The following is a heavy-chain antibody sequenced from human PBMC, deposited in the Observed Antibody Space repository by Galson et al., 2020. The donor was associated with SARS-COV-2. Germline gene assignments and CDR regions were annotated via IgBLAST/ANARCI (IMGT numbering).Heavy chain of an antibody. Sequence: ASETLSLTCSVSGGSIRSFYWTWIRQPPGKGLEWIGSIYSNGDTSYNTSLHSRVTISRDTYNNQFSLRLTSVAAADTAIYYCARLAADSIEGRRWWETTDYESYGMDVWGQGTTVTVSS. V-gene: IGHV4-59*08. CDR2: IYSNGDT. J-gene: IGHJ6*02. CDR3: ARLAADSIEGRRWWETTDYESYGMDV. CDR1: GGSIRSFY. D-gene: IGHD3-16*01.